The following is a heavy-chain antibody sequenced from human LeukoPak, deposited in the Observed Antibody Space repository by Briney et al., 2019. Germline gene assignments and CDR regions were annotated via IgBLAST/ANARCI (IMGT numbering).Heavy chain of an antibody. D-gene: IGHD3-22*01. J-gene: IGHJ4*02. V-gene: IGHV1-69*13. Sequence: ASVKVSCKASGGTFSSYAISWVRQAPGQGLEWMGGIIPIFDTANYAQKFQGRVTITADESTSTAYMELSSLRSEDTAVYYCARDYPDYYDSSGYYGAFFDYWGQGILVTVSS. CDR2: IIPIFDTA. CDR3: ARDYPDYYDSSGYYGAFFDY. CDR1: GGTFSSYA.